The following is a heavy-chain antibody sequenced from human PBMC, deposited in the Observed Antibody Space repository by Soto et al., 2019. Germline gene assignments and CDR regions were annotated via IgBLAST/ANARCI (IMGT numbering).Heavy chain of an antibody. CDR1: GYTFTSYD. Sequence: ASVKVSCKASGYTFTSYDINWVRQATGQGLEWMGWMNPNSGNTGYAQKFQGRVTMTRNTSISTAYMELSILRSEDTAVYYCARVRPITIFGVVHPWYYGMDVWGQGTTVTVS. V-gene: IGHV1-8*01. CDR3: ARVRPITIFGVVHPWYYGMDV. CDR2: MNPNSGNT. D-gene: IGHD3-3*01. J-gene: IGHJ6*02.